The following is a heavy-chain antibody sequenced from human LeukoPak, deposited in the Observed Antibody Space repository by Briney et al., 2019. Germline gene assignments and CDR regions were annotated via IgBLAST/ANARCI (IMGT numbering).Heavy chain of an antibody. V-gene: IGHV3-9*01. D-gene: IGHD3-3*01. CDR1: GFTFDDYA. CDR2: INWNSGSI. Sequence: GRSLRLSCAASGFTFDDYAMRWVRHAPGKGLEWVSGINWNSGSIVYADSVKGRFTISRDNAKNSLYLQMNSLRAEDTALYYCAKGGVPQYQLLYGYDFWSGHFDYWGQGTLVTVSS. J-gene: IGHJ4*02. CDR3: AKGGVPQYQLLYGYDFWSGHFDY.